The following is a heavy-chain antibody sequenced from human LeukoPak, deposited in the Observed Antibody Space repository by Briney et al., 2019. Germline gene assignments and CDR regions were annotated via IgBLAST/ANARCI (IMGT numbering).Heavy chain of an antibody. J-gene: IGHJ5*02. V-gene: IGHV1-2*02. D-gene: IGHD2-2*01. Sequence: ASVKVSCKASGYTFTSYGISWVRQAPGQGLEWMGWINPNSGGTNYAQKFQGRVTMTRDTSISTAYMELSRLRSDDTAVYYCARDVDIVVVPAAPGSSSWYNWFDPWGQGTLVTVSS. CDR1: GYTFTSYG. CDR2: INPNSGGT. CDR3: ARDVDIVVVPAAPGSSSWYNWFDP.